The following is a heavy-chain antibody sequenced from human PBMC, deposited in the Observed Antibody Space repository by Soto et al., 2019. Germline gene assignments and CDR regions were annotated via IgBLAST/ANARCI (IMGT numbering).Heavy chain of an antibody. CDR1: GFTFSSYG. V-gene: IGHV3-30*18. CDR2: ISYDGSNK. J-gene: IGHJ4*02. D-gene: IGHD6-19*01. Sequence: GGSLRLSCAASGFTFSSYGMHWVRQAPGKGLEWVAVISYDGSNKYYADSVKGRFTISRDNSKNTLYLQMNGLGAEDTAVYYCAKGQWLVASNFDYWGQGTLVTVSS. CDR3: AKGQWLVASNFDY.